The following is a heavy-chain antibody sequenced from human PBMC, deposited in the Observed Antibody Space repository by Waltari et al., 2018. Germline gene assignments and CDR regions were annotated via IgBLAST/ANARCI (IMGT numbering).Heavy chain of an antibody. V-gene: IGHV4-34*01. D-gene: IGHD3-22*01. CDR3: ARADYYDSSGYYYLDY. J-gene: IGHJ4*02. Sequence: QVQLQQWGAGLLKPSETLSLTCAVYGGSFSGYYWSWIRQPPGKGLEWIGEINHSGSTNYNPSLKSRVTISVDTSKNQFSLKLSSVTAADTAVYYCARADYYDSSGYYYLDYWGQGTLVTVSS. CDR2: INHSGST. CDR1: GGSFSGYY.